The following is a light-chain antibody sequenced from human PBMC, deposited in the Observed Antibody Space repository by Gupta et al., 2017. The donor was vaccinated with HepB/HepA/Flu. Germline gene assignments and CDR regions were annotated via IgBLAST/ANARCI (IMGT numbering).Light chain of an antibody. V-gene: IGLV1-51*01. Sequence: QSVLTQPPSVSAAPGQQVTISCSGSSSNIGNNYVSWYQQLPRTAPKYLIYDNTKRPSGIPDRFSGSKSGTSATLCITGLQTGDEADYYCGTWDSNRSVVVFCGGTKLTVL. CDR3: GTWDSNRSVVV. CDR2: DNT. J-gene: IGLJ2*01. CDR1: SSNIGNNY.